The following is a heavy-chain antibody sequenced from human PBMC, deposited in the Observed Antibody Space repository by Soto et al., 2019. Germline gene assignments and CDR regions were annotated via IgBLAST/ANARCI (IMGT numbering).Heavy chain of an antibody. CDR1: GFTFSSYA. Sequence: EVQLLESGGGLVQPGGSLRLSCAASGFTFSSYAMSWVRQAPGKGLEWVSAISGSGGSTYYADSVKGRFTISRDNSKNTLYLQMNSLRAEDTAVYYCAKISFLSIAAQSYFDYWGQGTLVTVSS. CDR3: AKISFLSIAAQSYFDY. CDR2: ISGSGGST. J-gene: IGHJ4*02. D-gene: IGHD6-6*01. V-gene: IGHV3-23*01.